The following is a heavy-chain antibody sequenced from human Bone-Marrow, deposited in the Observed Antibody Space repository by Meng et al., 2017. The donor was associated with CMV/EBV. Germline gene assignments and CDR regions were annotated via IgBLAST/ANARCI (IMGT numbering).Heavy chain of an antibody. D-gene: IGHD2-2*02. J-gene: IGHJ5*01. CDR3: AKGSCSTTTCYRANGWFDS. Sequence: YTFTGYYMYCVRQAPGQGREWVGWINPYSGGTNYAQKFQGRVTMTTDTSISTVYMELRRLSSDDTAVYYCAKGSCSTTTCYRANGWFDSWGQGTLVTVSS. CDR1: YTFTGYY. CDR2: INPYSGGT. V-gene: IGHV1-2*02.